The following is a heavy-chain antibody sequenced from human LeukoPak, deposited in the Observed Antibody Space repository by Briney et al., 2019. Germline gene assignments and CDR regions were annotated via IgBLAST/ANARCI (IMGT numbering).Heavy chain of an antibody. J-gene: IGHJ4*02. D-gene: IGHD3-22*01. CDR2: IYYSGST. CDR3: ARASYYYDSSGYYYTPFDY. V-gene: IGHV4-59*08. CDR1: GGSISSYY. Sequence: PSETLSLTCTVSGGSISSYYWSWIRQPPGKGLEWIGYIYYSGSTNYNPSLKSRVTISVDTSKNQFSLKLSSVTAADTAVYYCARASYYYDSSGYYYTPFDYWGQGTLVTVSS.